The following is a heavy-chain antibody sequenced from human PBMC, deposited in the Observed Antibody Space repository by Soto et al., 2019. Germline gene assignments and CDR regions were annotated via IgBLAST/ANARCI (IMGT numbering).Heavy chain of an antibody. CDR2: ISYDGSNK. CDR1: GFTFSSYA. CDR3: ASDLYYYDSSGYLFDY. J-gene: IGHJ4*02. V-gene: IGHV3-30-3*01. D-gene: IGHD3-22*01. Sequence: PGGSLRLSCAASGFTFSSYAMHWVRQAPGKGLEWVAVISYDGSNKYYADSVKGRFTISRDNSKNTLYLQMNSLRAEDTAVYYCASDLYYYDSSGYLFDYWGQGTLVTVSS.